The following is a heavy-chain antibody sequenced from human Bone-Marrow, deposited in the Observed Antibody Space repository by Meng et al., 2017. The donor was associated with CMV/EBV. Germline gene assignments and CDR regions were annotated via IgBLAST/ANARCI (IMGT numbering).Heavy chain of an antibody. J-gene: IGHJ5*02. CDR2: IIPIFGTA. CDR3: ARGGCSSTSCYTYWFDP. Sequence: SVKVSCKASGGTFSSYAISWVRQAPGQGLEWMGGIIPIFGTANYAQKFQGRVTITTDESTSTAYMELSSLRSEDTAVYYCARGGCSSTSCYTYWFDPWGHGTLVTVSS. D-gene: IGHD2-2*02. CDR1: GGTFSSYA. V-gene: IGHV1-69*05.